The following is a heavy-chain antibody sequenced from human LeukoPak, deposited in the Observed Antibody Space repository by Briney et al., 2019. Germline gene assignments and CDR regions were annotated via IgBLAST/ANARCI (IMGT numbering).Heavy chain of an antibody. V-gene: IGHV3-53*01. CDR3: ASILLWFVYDY. J-gene: IGHJ4*02. CDR2: IYSVGTT. CDR1: DFSVGSNY. Sequence: GGSLRLSCAASDFSVGSNYMTWVRQAPGKGLEWVSLIYSVGTTFYADSVKGRFTISRDTSKNTLYLQMNSLRAEDTAVYYCASILLWFVYDYWGQGTLVTVSS. D-gene: IGHD3-10*01.